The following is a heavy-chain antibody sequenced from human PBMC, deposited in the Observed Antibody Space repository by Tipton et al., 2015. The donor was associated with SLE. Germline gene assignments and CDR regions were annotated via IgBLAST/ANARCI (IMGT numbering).Heavy chain of an antibody. D-gene: IGHD3-9*01. CDR1: GFTFSSYW. V-gene: IGHV3-7*01. J-gene: IGHJ4*02. CDR2: IKQDGSEK. Sequence: SLRLSCAASGFTFSSYWMSWVRQAPGKGLEGVANIKQDGSEKYYVDSVKGRFTISRDNAKNSLYLQMNSLRAEDTAVYYCARGEPEYDILTGFKWGQGTLVTVSS. CDR3: ARGEPEYDILTGFK.